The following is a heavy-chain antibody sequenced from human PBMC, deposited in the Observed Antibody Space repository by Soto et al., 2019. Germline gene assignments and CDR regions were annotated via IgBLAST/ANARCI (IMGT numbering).Heavy chain of an antibody. V-gene: IGHV3-30*18. J-gene: IGHJ4*02. CDR2: ISYDGSNK. CDR1: GFTFSSYG. CDR3: EKDFHWLDPHGSFDY. D-gene: IGHD6-19*01. Sequence: GGSLRLSCAASGFTFSSYGMHWVRQAPGKGLEWVAVISYDGSNKYYADSVKGRFTISRDNSKNTLYLQMNSLRAEDTAVYYCEKDFHWLDPHGSFDYWGQGTLVTVSS.